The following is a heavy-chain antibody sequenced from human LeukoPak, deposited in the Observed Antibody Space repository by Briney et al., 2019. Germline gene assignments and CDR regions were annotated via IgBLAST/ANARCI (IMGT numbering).Heavy chain of an antibody. CDR1: GFIFSHYA. J-gene: IGHJ4*02. CDR3: AKGLEHSILYPLFDF. CDR2: ISNTGSRV. Sequence: GGFLRLSCAASGFIFSHYAMTWVRQAPGKGLEWVSTISNTGSRVYYADSVKGRFSISRDNAKSTLFLQMNSLRADDTAVYYCAKGLEHSILYPLFDFWGQGILVTVSS. D-gene: IGHD6-13*01. V-gene: IGHV3-23*01.